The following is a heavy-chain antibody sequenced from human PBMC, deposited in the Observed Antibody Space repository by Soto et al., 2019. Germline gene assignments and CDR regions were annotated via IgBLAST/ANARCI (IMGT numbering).Heavy chain of an antibody. CDR1: GGSFSGYY. CDR3: AMPIGTTARPDAFDI. D-gene: IGHD2-2*01. Sequence: QVQLQQWGAGLLKPSETLSLTCAVYGGSFSGYYWSWIRQPPGKGLEWIGEINHSGSTNYNPSLKSRVTISVDTSKNQFSLKLSSVTAADTAVYYCAMPIGTTARPDAFDIWGQGTMVTVSS. V-gene: IGHV4-34*01. CDR2: INHSGST. J-gene: IGHJ3*02.